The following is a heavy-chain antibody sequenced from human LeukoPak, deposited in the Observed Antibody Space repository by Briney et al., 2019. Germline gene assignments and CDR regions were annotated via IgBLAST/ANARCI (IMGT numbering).Heavy chain of an antibody. J-gene: IGHJ5*01. CDR3: AGSASYNWFDS. CDR2: INSDGTTT. Sequence: QRWGSLRLSCAASGFTFSKYWMHWVRQAPGKGLVWVSRINSDGTTTGYADSVKGRFTIYRDNAKNILYLQMHSLRAEDTAVYYCAGSASYNWFDSWGQGTLVTVSS. V-gene: IGHV3-74*01. D-gene: IGHD2-15*01. CDR1: GFTFSKYW.